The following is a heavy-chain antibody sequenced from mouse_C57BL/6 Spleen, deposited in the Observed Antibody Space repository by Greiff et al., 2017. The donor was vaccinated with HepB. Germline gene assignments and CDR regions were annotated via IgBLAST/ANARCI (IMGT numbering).Heavy chain of an antibody. CDR3: ARGDFDYYGSSYDYYAMDY. CDR1: GFNIKNTY. Sequence: VQLQQSVAELVRPGASVKLSCTASGFNIKNTYMHWVKQRPEQGLEWIGRIDPANGNTKYAPKFQGKATITADKSSNTAYLQLSSLTSEDTAIYYCARGDFDYYGSSYDYYAMDYWGQRASVTVSS. D-gene: IGHD1-1*01. J-gene: IGHJ4*01. CDR2: IDPANGNT. V-gene: IGHV14-3*01.